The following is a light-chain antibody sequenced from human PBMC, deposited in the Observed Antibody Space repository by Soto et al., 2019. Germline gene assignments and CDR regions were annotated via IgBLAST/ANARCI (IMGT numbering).Light chain of an antibody. CDR1: SSDVGGYKY. J-gene: IGLJ3*02. Sequence: QSALTQPASVSGSPGQSITISCIGTSSDVGGYKYVSWYQQHPGKAPKLMIYEVSNRPSGVSNRFSGSKSGNTASLTISGLQAEDEADYYCSSYTSSSTVVFGGGTQLTVL. CDR2: EVS. CDR3: SSYTSSSTVV. V-gene: IGLV2-14*01.